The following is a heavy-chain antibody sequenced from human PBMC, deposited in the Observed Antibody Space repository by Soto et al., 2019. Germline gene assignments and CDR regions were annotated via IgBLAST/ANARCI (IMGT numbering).Heavy chain of an antibody. CDR3: AHPRGYGVFDAYDI. J-gene: IGHJ3*02. Sequence: GGSLRLSCAASGFTFSTYAMSWVRQAPGKGLECVSAISAGGGSTYYADSVKGRLTISRDNSINTLYMQMNSLRTEDTAVYYCAHPRGYGVFDAYDIWGQGAMVTVSS. CDR1: GFTFSTYA. V-gene: IGHV3-23*01. CDR2: ISAGGGST. D-gene: IGHD4-17*01.